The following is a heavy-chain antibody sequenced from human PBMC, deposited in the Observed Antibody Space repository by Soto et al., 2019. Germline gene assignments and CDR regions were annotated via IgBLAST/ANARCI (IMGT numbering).Heavy chain of an antibody. CDR2: ISGSNDYT. V-gene: IGHV3-23*01. Sequence: GGSLRLSCAASGFTFSSSAMVWVRQAPGKALEWVSAISGSNDYTYYPDSVKGRFTISRDTSKNTLYLRVDGLRAEDTDLYYCAKVRSPYSFDESGQGPLIKVCS. CDR1: GFTFSSSA. CDR3: AKVRSPYSFDE. J-gene: IGHJ4*02.